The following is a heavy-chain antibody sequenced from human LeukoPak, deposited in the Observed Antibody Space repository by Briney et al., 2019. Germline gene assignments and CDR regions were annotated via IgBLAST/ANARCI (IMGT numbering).Heavy chain of an antibody. D-gene: IGHD2-2*01. CDR3: ARNSVVVPADYYMDV. J-gene: IGHJ6*03. Sequence: SVKVSCKASGGTFSSYAISWVRQAPGQGLEWMGGIIPIFGTANYAQKFQGRVTITTDEPTSTAYMELSSLRSEDTAVYYCARNSVVVPADYYMDVWGKGTTVTVSS. CDR2: IIPIFGTA. CDR1: GGTFSSYA. V-gene: IGHV1-69*05.